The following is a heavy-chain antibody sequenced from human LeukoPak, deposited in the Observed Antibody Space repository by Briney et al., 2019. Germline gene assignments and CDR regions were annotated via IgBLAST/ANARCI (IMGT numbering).Heavy chain of an antibody. CDR2: IYYTGST. CDR1: GGSISTYY. J-gene: IGHJ2*01. V-gene: IGHV4-59*01. CDR3: ARKQGGYWYFDL. Sequence: SETLSLTCTVSGGSISTYYWSWIRQSPGKGVEWIGYIYYTGSTNYNPSLRSRVTISVDTSKNQFSLKMSSVTAADTAVYYCARKQGGYWYFDLWGRGTLVSVSS. D-gene: IGHD3-16*01.